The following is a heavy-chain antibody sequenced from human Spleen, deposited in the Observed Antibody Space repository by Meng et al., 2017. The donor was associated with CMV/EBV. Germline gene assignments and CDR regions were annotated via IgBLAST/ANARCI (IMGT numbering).Heavy chain of an antibody. J-gene: IGHJ4*02. CDR3: AKTLNGYGGEDS. CDR1: GFTFSSNW. Sequence: GESLKIPCAASGFTFSSNWMHWVRQVPGKGLEWISLISDSGDSPYYADSVKGRFTISRDNSKNMVYLQMKSLRADDTARYYCAKTLNGYGGEDSWGQGTLVTVSS. V-gene: IGHV3-23*01. D-gene: IGHD5-18*01. CDR2: ISDSGDSP.